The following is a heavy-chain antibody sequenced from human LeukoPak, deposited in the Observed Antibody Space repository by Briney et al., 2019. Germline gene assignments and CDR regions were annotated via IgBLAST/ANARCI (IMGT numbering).Heavy chain of an antibody. D-gene: IGHD3-22*01. J-gene: IGHJ4*02. CDR3: ARDRDAGYYDSSGYYPLGY. CDR1: GFTFSTYW. CDR2: TKKDGSEK. V-gene: IGHV3-7*01. Sequence: PGGSLRLSCGASGFTFSTYWMSWVRQAPGKGLEWVANTKKDGSEKYYVDSVKGRFTISRDNAKNSLYLQMNSLRAEDTAVYYCARDRDAGYYDSSGYYPLGYWGQGTLVTVSS.